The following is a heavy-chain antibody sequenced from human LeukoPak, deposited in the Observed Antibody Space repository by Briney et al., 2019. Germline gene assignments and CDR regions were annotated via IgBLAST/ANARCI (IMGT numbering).Heavy chain of an antibody. CDR3: ARDLSGYDYVWGSYPMD. V-gene: IGHV3-33*01. Sequence: GGSLRLSCAASGFTFSSYGMHWVRQAPGKGLEWVAVIWYDGSNKYYADSVKGRFTISRDNSKNTLYLQMNSLRAEDTAVYYCARDLSGYDYVWGSYPMDWGQGTLVTVSS. D-gene: IGHD3-16*01. CDR2: IWYDGSNK. CDR1: GFTFSSYG. J-gene: IGHJ4*02.